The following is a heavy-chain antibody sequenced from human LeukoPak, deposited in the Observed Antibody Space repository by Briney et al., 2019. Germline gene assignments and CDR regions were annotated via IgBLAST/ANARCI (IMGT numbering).Heavy chain of an antibody. J-gene: IGHJ5*02. D-gene: IGHD2-2*01. V-gene: IGHV3-23*01. Sequence: GGSLRLSCAASGFTFSSYAMSWVRRAPGKGLEWVSAISGSGGSTNYADSVKGRFTISRDNSKNTLYLQMNSLRAEDTAVYYCAKAGAYCSSTSCYDFWFDPWGQGTLVTVSS. CDR3: AKAGAYCSSTSCYDFWFDP. CDR2: ISGSGGST. CDR1: GFTFSSYA.